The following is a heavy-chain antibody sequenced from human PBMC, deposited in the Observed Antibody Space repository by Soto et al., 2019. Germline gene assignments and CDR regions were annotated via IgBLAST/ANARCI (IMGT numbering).Heavy chain of an antibody. D-gene: IGHD3-16*01. CDR1: GFSFSNAW. J-gene: IGHJ4*02. CDR3: TAHLGDFFPLDY. V-gene: IGHV3-15*01. Sequence: EVQLVESGGDFVKPGGSLRVSCAVSGFSFSNAWMSWVRQAPGKGLEWVVRINSRADGGTTDYTAPVKGRFTISRDDSKNTVFLQMTSLKTDDKAVYYCTAHLGDFFPLDYCGQGPLVTVSA. CDR2: INSRADGGTT.